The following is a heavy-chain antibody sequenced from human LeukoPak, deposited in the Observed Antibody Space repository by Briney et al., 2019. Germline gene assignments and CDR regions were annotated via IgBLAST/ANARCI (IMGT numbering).Heavy chain of an antibody. J-gene: IGHJ4*02. V-gene: IGHV4-61*02. Sequence: SETLSLTCTVSGGSISSGSYYWSWLRQPAGKGLEWIGRIYTSGSTNYNPSLKSRVTISVDTSKNQFSLKLNSVTAADTAVYYCARGGAAAGDYDYWGQGTLVIVSS. CDR3: ARGGAAAGDYDY. D-gene: IGHD6-13*01. CDR1: GGSISSGSYY. CDR2: IYTSGST.